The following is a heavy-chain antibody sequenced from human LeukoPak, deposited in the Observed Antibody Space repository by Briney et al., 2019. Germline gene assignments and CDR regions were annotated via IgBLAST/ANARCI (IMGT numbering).Heavy chain of an antibody. CDR2: ISSSSSYI. J-gene: IGHJ4*02. CDR3: ARAPTGVLGPTPAGY. Sequence: PGGSLRLSCAASGFTFSSYSMNWVRQAPGKGLEWVSSISSSSSYIYYADSVKGRFTISRDNAKNSLYLQMNSLRAEDTAVYYCARAPTGVLGPTPAGYWGQGTLVTVSS. CDR1: GFTFSSYS. D-gene: IGHD1-26*01. V-gene: IGHV3-21*01.